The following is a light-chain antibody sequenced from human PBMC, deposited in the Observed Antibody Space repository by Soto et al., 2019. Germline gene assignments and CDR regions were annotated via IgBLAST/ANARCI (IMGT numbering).Light chain of an antibody. CDR1: SSDVGGYNH. CDR2: EVS. Sequence: QSALTQPASVSGSPGQAITISCTGTSSDVGGYNHVSWYQQHPGKAPKLMIYEVSNRPSGISNRFSGSKSGNKASLNISGLQSEVEADYYCSSYTSSSTLEGYVFGTGTKLTVL. CDR3: SSYTSSSTLEGYV. J-gene: IGLJ1*01. V-gene: IGLV2-14*01.